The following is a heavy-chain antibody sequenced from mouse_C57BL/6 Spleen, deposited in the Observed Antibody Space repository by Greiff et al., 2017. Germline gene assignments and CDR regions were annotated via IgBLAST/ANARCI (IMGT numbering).Heavy chain of an antibody. CDR2: ISDGGSYT. V-gene: IGHV5-4*01. D-gene: IGHD4-1*01. Sequence: DVMLVESGGGLVKPGGSLKLSCAASGFTFSSYAMSWVRQTPEKRLEWVATISDGGSYTYYPDNVKGRFTISRDNAKNNLYLQMGHLKSEDTAMYYCARDRTGRGFDYWGQGTTLTVSS. CDR3: ARDRTGRGFDY. CDR1: GFTFSSYA. J-gene: IGHJ2*01.